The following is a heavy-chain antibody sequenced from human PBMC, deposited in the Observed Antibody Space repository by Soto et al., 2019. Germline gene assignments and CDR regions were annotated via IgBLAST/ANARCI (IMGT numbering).Heavy chain of an antibody. D-gene: IGHD3-10*01. CDR2: IIPIFGTA. V-gene: IGHV1-69*13. CDR1: GGTFSSYA. Sequence: SVKVSCKASGGTFSSYAISWVRQAPGQGLEWMGGIIPIFGTANYAQKVQGRVTITADESTRTAYMELTSLRSDDTAVYYWARDRYYYGSGSYCIYYYGMDVWGQGTTVTVSS. J-gene: IGHJ6*02. CDR3: ARDRYYYGSGSYCIYYYGMDV.